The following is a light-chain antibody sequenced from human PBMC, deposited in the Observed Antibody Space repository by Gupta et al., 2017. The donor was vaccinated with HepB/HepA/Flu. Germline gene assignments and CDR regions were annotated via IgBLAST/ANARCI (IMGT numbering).Light chain of an antibody. CDR3: TSYTSSSTLV. CDR2: DDS. V-gene: IGLV2-14*03. CDR1: SSDVGGYKY. J-gene: IGLJ1*01. Sequence: QSALTQPASVSASPGQSITIPCTGTSSDVGGYKYVSCSQQHPDKAPKLIIDDDSNRPSGISNRVSGSKSGNTASLTIAGLQAEDEADYYCTSYTSSSTLVFGTGTKVTVL.